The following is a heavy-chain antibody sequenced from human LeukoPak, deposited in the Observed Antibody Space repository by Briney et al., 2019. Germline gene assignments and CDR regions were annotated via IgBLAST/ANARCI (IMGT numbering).Heavy chain of an antibody. CDR2: ISYDGSNK. V-gene: IGHV3-30*18. CDR1: GFTFSSYG. J-gene: IGHJ4*02. D-gene: IGHD5-18*01. Sequence: GGSLRLSCAASGFTFSSYGMHWVRQAPGKGLEWVAVISYDGSNKYYADSVKGRFTISRDNSKNTLYLQKNSPRAEDTAVYYCAKGWWIQLWAFDYWGQGTLVTVSS. CDR3: AKGWWIQLWAFDY.